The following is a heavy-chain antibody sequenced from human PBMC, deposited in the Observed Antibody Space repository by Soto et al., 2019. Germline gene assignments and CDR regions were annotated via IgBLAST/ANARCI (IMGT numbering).Heavy chain of an antibody. Sequence: QVQLVQSGPEVKKPGASVKVSCEASGYTFTTSGISWVRQAPGQGLEWMGWISTYNGDTNSAQKFQGRVTMNADTTTGTAVMELMSLNSDDTAVYYCARQGSWPYYYYGLDVWGQGTTVTVSS. V-gene: IGHV1-18*01. CDR3: ARQGSWPYYYYGLDV. J-gene: IGHJ6*02. CDR2: ISTYNGDT. CDR1: GYTFTTSG. D-gene: IGHD1-26*01.